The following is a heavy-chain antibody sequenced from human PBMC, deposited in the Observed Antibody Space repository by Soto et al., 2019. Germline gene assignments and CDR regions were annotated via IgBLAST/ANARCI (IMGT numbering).Heavy chain of an antibody. CDR3: ARITGERLLDY. CDR1: GFTFSSYW. J-gene: IGHJ4*02. D-gene: IGHD1-1*01. CDR2: INSDGSST. Sequence: GGSLRLSCAASGFTFSSYWMHWVRQAPGKGLVWVSRINSDGSSTSYADSVKGRFTISRDNAKNTLYLQMNSLRAEDTAVYYCARITGERLLDYWGQGTLVTVSS. V-gene: IGHV3-74*01.